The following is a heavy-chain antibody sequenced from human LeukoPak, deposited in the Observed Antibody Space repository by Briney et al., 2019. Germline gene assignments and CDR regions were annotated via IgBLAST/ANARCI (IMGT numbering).Heavy chain of an antibody. CDR2: IYPGDSDT. CDR3: ARPRLDIAAAPTRYYFDY. CDR1: GYSFTSYW. V-gene: IGHV5-51*01. D-gene: IGHD6-13*01. J-gene: IGHJ4*02. Sequence: GESLKISCKASGYSFTSYWIGWVRQMPGKGLEWMGIIYPGDSDTRYSPSFQGQVTISADKSISTAYLQWSSLKASDNAMYHCARPRLDIAAAPTRYYFDYWGQGTLVTVSS.